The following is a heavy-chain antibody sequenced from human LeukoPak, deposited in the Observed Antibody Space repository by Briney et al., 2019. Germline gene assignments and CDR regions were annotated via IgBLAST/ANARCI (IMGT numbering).Heavy chain of an antibody. CDR2: INPNSGGT. J-gene: IGHJ4*02. V-gene: IGHV1-2*02. CDR3: GTTPYYYWSGALPGY. Sequence: ASVKVSCKASGYTFTGYYMHWVRQAPGQGLEWMGWINPNSGGTNYAQKFQGRVTMTRDTSISTAYMELSRLRSDDTAVYYCGTTPYYYWSGALPGYWGQGTLVTASS. D-gene: IGHD3-3*01. CDR1: GYTFTGYY.